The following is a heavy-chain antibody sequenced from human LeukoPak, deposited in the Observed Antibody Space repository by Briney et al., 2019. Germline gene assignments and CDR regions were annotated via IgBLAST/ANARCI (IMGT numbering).Heavy chain of an antibody. CDR1: GGSISTYY. Sequence: SETLSLTCTVSGGSISTYYWSWIRQPPGKGLEWIGYIYNSGSTNYNPSLKTRVTISVDTSKNQFSLKLSSVTAADTAVYYCVTRGSYQYHFYYWGQGTLVTVSS. V-gene: IGHV4-59*01. CDR2: IYNSGST. J-gene: IGHJ4*02. CDR3: VTRGSYQYHFYY. D-gene: IGHD1-26*01.